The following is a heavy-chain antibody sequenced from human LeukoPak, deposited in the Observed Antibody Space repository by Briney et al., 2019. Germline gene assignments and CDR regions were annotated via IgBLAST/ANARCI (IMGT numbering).Heavy chain of an antibody. CDR2: IKSKSDGGTT. V-gene: IGHV3-15*01. J-gene: IGHJ4*02. CDR1: GFTFSNAW. Sequence: GGSLRLSCAASGFTFSNAWMTWVRPAPGKGLEWVGRIKSKSDGGTTDYAEPVKGRFTISRDDSKNTLYLQMTSLKAEDTAAYYCSTAPSKVDYWGQGTLVTVSS. CDR3: STAPSKVDY.